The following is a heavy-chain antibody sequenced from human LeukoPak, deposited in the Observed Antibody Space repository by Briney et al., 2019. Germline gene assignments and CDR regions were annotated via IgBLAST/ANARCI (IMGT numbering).Heavy chain of an antibody. V-gene: IGHV1-8*01. CDR3: ARVLYGDQSVVY. J-gene: IGHJ4*02. CDR1: GYTFTSYD. Sequence: ASVKVSCKASGYTFTSYDINWVRQATGQGLEWMGWMNPNSGNTGYAQKFQGRVTMTRNTSISTAYMELSSLRSEDTAVYYCARVLYGDQSVVYWGQGTLVTVSS. D-gene: IGHD4-17*01. CDR2: MNPNSGNT.